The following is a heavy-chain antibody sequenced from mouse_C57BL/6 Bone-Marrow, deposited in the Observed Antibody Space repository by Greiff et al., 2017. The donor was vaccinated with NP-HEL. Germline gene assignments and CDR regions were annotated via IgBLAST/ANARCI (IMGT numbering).Heavy chain of an antibody. V-gene: IGHV5-12*01. D-gene: IGHD1-1*01. J-gene: IGHJ4*01. Sequence: EVKLMESGGGLVQPGGSLKLSCAASGFTFSDYYMYWVRQTPEKRLEWVAYISNGGGSTYYPDTVKGRFTISRDNAKNTLYLQMSRLKSEETAMYYCARHYGSSRYAMDYWGQGTSVTVSS. CDR3: ARHYGSSRYAMDY. CDR2: ISNGGGST. CDR1: GFTFSDYY.